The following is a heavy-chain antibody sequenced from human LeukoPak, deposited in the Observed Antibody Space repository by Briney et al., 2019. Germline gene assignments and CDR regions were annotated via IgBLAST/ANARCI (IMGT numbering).Heavy chain of an antibody. CDR2: ISGSGGST. Sequence: GGSLRLSCAASGFTFSSYAMSWVRQAPGKGLEWVSAISGSGGSTYYADSVKGRFTISRDNSKNTLYLQMNSLRAEDTAVYYCAETPLRAAAGTVDYWGQGILVTVSS. V-gene: IGHV3-23*01. CDR3: AETPLRAAAGTVDY. J-gene: IGHJ4*02. CDR1: GFTFSSYA. D-gene: IGHD6-13*01.